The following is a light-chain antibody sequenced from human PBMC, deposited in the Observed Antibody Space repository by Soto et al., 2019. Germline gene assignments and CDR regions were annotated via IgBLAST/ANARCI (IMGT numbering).Light chain of an antibody. Sequence: EIQMTQSPSTLSASVGDRVTITCRASQSISSWLAWYQQKPGKAPKLLIYDASSLESGVPSRFSGSGSGTEFTLTISSLQPDDFATYYCQQLGTFGQGTKVDIK. J-gene: IGKJ1*01. CDR1: QSISSW. CDR3: QQLGT. V-gene: IGKV1-5*01. CDR2: DAS.